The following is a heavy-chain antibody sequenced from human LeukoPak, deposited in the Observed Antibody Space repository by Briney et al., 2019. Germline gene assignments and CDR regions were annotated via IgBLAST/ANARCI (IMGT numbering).Heavy chain of an antibody. Sequence: ASVKVSCKASGYTFTGYYIHWVRQAPGQGLEWMGWINPNSGGTNYAQKFQGRVTMTRDTSISTAYMELSSLRSDDTAVYYCARRSRDGYIPQAYFDYWGQGTLVTASS. CDR2: INPNSGGT. CDR3: ARRSRDGYIPQAYFDY. J-gene: IGHJ4*02. D-gene: IGHD5-24*01. V-gene: IGHV1-2*02. CDR1: GYTFTGYY.